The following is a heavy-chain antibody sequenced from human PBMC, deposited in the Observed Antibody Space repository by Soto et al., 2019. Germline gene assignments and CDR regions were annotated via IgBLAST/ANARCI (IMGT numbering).Heavy chain of an antibody. J-gene: IGHJ6*02. CDR1: GGSFSGYY. CDR2: INHSGST. V-gene: IGHV4-34*01. D-gene: IGHD2-2*01. CDR3: ARVGPFQLPPRGYYYYGMDV. Sequence: NPSETLSLTCAVYGGSFSGYYWSWIRQPPGKGLEWIGEINHSGSTNYNPSLKSRVTISVDTSKNQFSLKLSSVTAADTAVYYCARVGPFQLPPRGYYYYGMDVWGQGTTVTVSS.